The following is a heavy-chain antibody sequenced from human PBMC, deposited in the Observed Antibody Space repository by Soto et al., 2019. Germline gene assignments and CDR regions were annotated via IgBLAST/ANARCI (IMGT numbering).Heavy chain of an antibody. J-gene: IGHJ5*02. D-gene: IGHD3-10*02. CDR3: ARDDYVLRFDP. V-gene: IGHV3-74*01. CDR1: AFTFSNYW. Sequence: EVPLVESGGDLVQPGGSLRLSCAASAFTFSNYWMHWVRQAPGKGLVWVSRINGDGSSTIYADSVKGRFTISRDNAKNTLYLQINSLRAEDTAVYYCARDDYVLRFDPWGQGTLVTVSS. CDR2: INGDGSST.